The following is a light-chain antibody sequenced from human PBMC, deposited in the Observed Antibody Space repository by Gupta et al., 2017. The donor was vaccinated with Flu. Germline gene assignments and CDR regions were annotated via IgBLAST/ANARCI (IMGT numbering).Light chain of an antibody. CDR2: LAS. CDR1: QTLIQTNGFSY. V-gene: IGKV2-28*01. J-gene: IGKJ2*01. CDR3: RQGRRTPYT. Sequence: EIVMTQSPLSLSVTPGEPASISCRSSQTLIQTNGFSYLDWYVQKPGQSPQLLIFLASSRASGVPARFSGSGSGTDFTLKISRVEAEDVGVYYCRQGRRTPYTFGRGTKMEIK.